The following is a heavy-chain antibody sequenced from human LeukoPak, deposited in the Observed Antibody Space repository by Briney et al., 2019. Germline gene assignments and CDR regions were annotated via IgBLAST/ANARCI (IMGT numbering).Heavy chain of an antibody. J-gene: IGHJ4*02. CDR3: ARQIAVAGTVDY. D-gene: IGHD6-19*01. CDR1: WYSFSNYW. V-gene: IGHV5-51*01. Sequence: GGALKISCKGFWYSFSNYWIGWGGPMPGERLGWMGIIYPGDSDTRYSPSFQGQVTISADKSISTAYLQWSSLKASDTAMYYCARQIAVAGTVDYWGQGTLVTVSS. CDR2: IYPGDSDT.